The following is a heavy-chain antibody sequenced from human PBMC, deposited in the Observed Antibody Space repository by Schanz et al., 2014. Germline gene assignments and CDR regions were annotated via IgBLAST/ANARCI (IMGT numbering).Heavy chain of an antibody. CDR3: AKRCSSTSCSHGAFDI. J-gene: IGHJ3*02. CDR2: ISGTGSTP. D-gene: IGHD2-2*01. Sequence: EVQLVESGGGLIQPGGSLRLSCAVSGFTVNTNYMSWVRQAPGKGLDWVSIISGTGSTPYYADSVKGRYTISRDNSKNTLYLQMNSLRAEDTAIYYCAKRCSSTSCSHGAFDIWGQGTMVTVSS. CDR1: GFTVNTNY. V-gene: IGHV3-53*01.